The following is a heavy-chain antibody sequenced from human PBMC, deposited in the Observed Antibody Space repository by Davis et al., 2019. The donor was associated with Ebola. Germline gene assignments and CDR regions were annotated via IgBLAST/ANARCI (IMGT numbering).Heavy chain of an antibody. CDR2: ISDSTGAT. CDR3: AERHY. CDR1: GFTFRSYW. J-gene: IGHJ4*02. Sequence: GESLKISCAASGFTFRSYWMSWVRQSPGKGLEWVSSISDSTGATYYTDSVKGRFTVSRDNSKNTVDLHMNSLRVEDTAVYYCAERHYWGQGTLVTVSS. V-gene: IGHV3-23*01.